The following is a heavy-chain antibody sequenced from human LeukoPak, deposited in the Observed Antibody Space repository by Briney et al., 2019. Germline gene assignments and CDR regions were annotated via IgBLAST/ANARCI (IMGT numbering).Heavy chain of an antibody. V-gene: IGHV4-34*01. D-gene: IGHD4-23*01. Sequence: SETLSLTCAAYGGSFSGYYWSWIRQPPGKGLEWIGEINHSGSTHYNPSLKSRVTISVDRSKNQFSLKLSSVTAADTAVYYCARAFNSFAYFDYWGQGTLVTVSS. CDR3: ARAFNSFAYFDY. CDR1: GGSFSGYY. CDR2: INHSGST. J-gene: IGHJ4*02.